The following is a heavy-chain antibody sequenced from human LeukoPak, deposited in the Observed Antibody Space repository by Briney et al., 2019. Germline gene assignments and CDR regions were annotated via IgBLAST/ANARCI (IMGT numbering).Heavy chain of an antibody. V-gene: IGHV7-4-1*02. Sequence: GASVKVSCKASGYTFTSYSMNWVRQAPGQGLEWLGWINTNTGNPTYAQGFTGRFVFSLDTSVNTAYLQISNLKAEDTAVYYCARVVHPYDYESSGLTYDAFDIWGQGTMVTVSS. D-gene: IGHD3-22*01. CDR1: GYTFTSYS. J-gene: IGHJ3*02. CDR3: ARVVHPYDYESSGLTYDAFDI. CDR2: INTNTGNP.